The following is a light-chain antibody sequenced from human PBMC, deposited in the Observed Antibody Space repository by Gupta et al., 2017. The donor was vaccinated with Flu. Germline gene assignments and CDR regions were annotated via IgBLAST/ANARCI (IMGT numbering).Light chain of an antibody. J-gene: IGLJ3*02. CDR2: DNS. V-gene: IGLV3-21*02. CDR1: GIGTKS. CDR3: QVWDSSSDWV. Sequence: SYVLTQPASVSVAPGQTATITCGGNGIGTKSVHWYQQKPGQAPVLVVYDNSDRPSGIPERFSGSISGNTATLAISRVEAGDEADYYCQVWDSSSDWVFGRGTKLTVL.